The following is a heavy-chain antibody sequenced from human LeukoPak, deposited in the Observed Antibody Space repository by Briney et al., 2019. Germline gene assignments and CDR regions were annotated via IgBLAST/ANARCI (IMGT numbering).Heavy chain of an antibody. D-gene: IGHD6-13*01. CDR1: GFTFSSYW. V-gene: IGHV3-30*18. CDR3: AKDTQQQLVRKGSFDY. J-gene: IGHJ4*02. CDR2: ISYDGRNK. Sequence: GGSLRLSCAASGFTFSSYWMSWVRQAPGKGLEWVAVISYDGRNKYYADSVKGRFTISRDNSKNTLYLQMNSLRAEDTAVYYCAKDTQQQLVRKGSFDYWGQGTLVTVSS.